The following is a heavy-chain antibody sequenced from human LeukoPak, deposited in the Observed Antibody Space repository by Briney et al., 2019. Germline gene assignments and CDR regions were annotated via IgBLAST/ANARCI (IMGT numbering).Heavy chain of an antibody. V-gene: IGHV3-23*01. CDR3: AKRGVVIRVILVGFHKEAYYFDS. D-gene: IGHD3-22*01. CDR2: ISDSGGGT. CDR1: GITLSNYG. J-gene: IGHJ4*02. Sequence: GGSLRLSCAVSGITLSNYGMSWVRQAPGKGLEWVAGISDSGGGTKYADSVRGRFTISRDNPKNTLYLQMNSLRAEDTAVYFCAKRGVVIRVILVGFHKEAYYFDSWGQGALVTVSS.